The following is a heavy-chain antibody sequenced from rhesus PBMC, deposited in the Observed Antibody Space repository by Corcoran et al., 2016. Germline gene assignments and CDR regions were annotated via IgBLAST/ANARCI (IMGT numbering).Heavy chain of an antibody. CDR3: ALPGNNGAFDY. CDR2: ISGMSGST. Sequence: QLQLQESGPGLVKPSETLSLTCAVSGGSISANWWPWIRPPPGKGLEWIGRISGMSGSTNYNPSLKSRLTISTDTSKNQFSLKLSSVTAADTAVYYCALPGNNGAFDYWGQGVLVTVSS. CDR1: GGSISANW. D-gene: IGHD1-20*01. V-gene: IGHV4-173*01. J-gene: IGHJ4*01.